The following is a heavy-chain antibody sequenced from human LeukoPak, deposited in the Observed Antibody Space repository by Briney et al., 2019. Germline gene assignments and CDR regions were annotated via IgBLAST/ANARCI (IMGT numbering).Heavy chain of an antibody. V-gene: IGHV4-34*01. J-gene: IGHJ3*02. CDR1: GGSFSGYY. Sequence: SETLYLTCAVYGGSFSGYYWSWIRQPPGKGLGWIGENNHSGSTNYNPSLKSRVTISVDTSKNQFSLKLGSVTAADTAVYYCARLLRPREGSGYAWDAFDIWGQGTMVTVSS. CDR3: ARLLRPREGSGYAWDAFDI. D-gene: IGHD3-22*01. CDR2: NNHSGST.